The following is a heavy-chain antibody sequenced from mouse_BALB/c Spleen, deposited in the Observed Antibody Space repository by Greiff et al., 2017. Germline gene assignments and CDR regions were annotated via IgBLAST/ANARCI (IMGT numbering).Heavy chain of an antibody. V-gene: IGHV1-63*02. Sequence: QVQLKQSGAELVRPGTSVKISCKASGYTFTNYWLGWVKQRPGHGLEWIGDIYPGGGYTNYNEKFKGKATLTADTSSSTAYMQLSSLTSEDSAVYFCAREIAYYGNRYAMDYWGQGTSVTVSS. D-gene: IGHD2-10*01. CDR2: IYPGGGYT. CDR3: AREIAYYGNRYAMDY. CDR1: GYTFTNYW. J-gene: IGHJ4*01.